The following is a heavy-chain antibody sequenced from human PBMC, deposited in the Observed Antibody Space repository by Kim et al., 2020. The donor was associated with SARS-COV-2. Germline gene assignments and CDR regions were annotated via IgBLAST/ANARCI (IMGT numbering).Heavy chain of an antibody. CDR2: IYSGGST. CDR1: GFTVSSNY. V-gene: IGHV3-66*01. Sequence: GGSLRLSCAASGFTVSSNYMSWVRQAPGKGLEWVSVIYSGGSTYYADSVKGRFTISRDNSKNTLYLQMNSLRAEDTAVYYCARDRASGGADAFDIWGQGTMVTVSS. CDR3: ARDRASGGADAFDI. D-gene: IGHD1-26*01. J-gene: IGHJ3*02.